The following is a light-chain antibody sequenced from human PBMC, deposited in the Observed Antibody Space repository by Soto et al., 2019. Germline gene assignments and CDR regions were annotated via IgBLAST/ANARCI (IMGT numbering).Light chain of an antibody. CDR2: DXS. CDR1: QTISHT. Sequence: EVVMTHSLATLLVSPGEGVSPSXRANQTISHTLAWYQQKRGXAPRXXXDDXSTRATGGSARLSGSGSGTEFTLTISSLQSEYFTIYYSQYDNNGIATFGGGTKVDIK. V-gene: IGKV3-15*01. CDR3: QYDNNGIAT. J-gene: IGKJ4*01.